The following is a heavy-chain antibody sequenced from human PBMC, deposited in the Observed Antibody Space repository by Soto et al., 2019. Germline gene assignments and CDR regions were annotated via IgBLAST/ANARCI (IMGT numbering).Heavy chain of an antibody. CDR3: ARDQWGSAAAARIQEYYYYYGMDV. J-gene: IGHJ6*02. Sequence: PGGSLRLSCAASGFTFSTYGMNWVRQAPGKGLEWVSYVSSSRSTIYYADSVKGRFTNSRDNAKNSLYLQMNSLRDEDTAVYYCARDQWGSAAAARIQEYYYYYGMDVWGQGTTVTVSS. CDR2: VSSSRSTI. CDR1: GFTFSTYG. V-gene: IGHV3-48*02. D-gene: IGHD6-6*01.